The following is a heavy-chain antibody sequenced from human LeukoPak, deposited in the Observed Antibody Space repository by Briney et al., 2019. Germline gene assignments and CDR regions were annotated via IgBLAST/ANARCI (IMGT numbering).Heavy chain of an antibody. CDR2: IKQDGSEK. Sequence: GGSLRLSCAASGFTFSSYWMSWVRQAPGKGLEWVANIKQDGSEKYYVDSVKGRFTISRDNAKNSLYLQMNSLRAEDTAVYYCARGPRGAADYDILTGYYTHTMYYFDYWGQGTLDTVSS. CDR3: ARGPRGAADYDILTGYYTHTMYYFDY. CDR1: GFTFSSYW. D-gene: IGHD3-9*01. J-gene: IGHJ4*02. V-gene: IGHV3-7*01.